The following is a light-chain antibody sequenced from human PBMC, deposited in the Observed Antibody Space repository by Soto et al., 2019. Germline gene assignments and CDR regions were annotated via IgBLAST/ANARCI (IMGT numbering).Light chain of an antibody. Sequence: EILLTQSPATLSVSPGDRATLSCRASQSVSSNLAWYQQKPGQAPRLLIYGASTRATGIPARFSGSGSGTEFTLTISSLQSEDFAVYYCQQYNNWPLLTFGGGTKVDIK. V-gene: IGKV3-15*01. CDR2: GAS. CDR1: QSVSSN. J-gene: IGKJ4*01. CDR3: QQYNNWPLLT.